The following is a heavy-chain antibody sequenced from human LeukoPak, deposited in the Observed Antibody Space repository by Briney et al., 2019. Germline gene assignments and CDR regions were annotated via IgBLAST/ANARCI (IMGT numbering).Heavy chain of an antibody. CDR2: ITSGTRT. J-gene: IGHJ4*02. CDR1: GGSISSSSYY. D-gene: IGHD6-19*01. CDR3: ARDISWLGFDY. Sequence: ETLSLTCTVSGGSISSSSYYWGWIRQPPGKGLEWVSGITSGTRTYYADSVKGRFAISRDNSKSTMYLQMNSLRAEDTAVYYCARDISWLGFDYWGQGILVTVSS. V-gene: IGHV3-53*01.